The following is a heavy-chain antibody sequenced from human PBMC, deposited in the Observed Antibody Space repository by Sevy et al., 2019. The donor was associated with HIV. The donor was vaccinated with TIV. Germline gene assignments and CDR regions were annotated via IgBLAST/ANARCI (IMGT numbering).Heavy chain of an antibody. J-gene: IGHJ1*01. D-gene: IGHD3-22*01. CDR1: GFTFSSYA. Sequence: GGSLRLSCAASGFTFSSYAMSWVRQAPGKGLEWVSAISGSGGSTYYADSVKGRFIISRDNSKNTLYLQMNSLRAEDTAVYYCAKVRYYDSSGYSLVQHWGQGTLVTVSS. CDR3: AKVRYYDSSGYSLVQH. CDR2: ISGSGGST. V-gene: IGHV3-23*01.